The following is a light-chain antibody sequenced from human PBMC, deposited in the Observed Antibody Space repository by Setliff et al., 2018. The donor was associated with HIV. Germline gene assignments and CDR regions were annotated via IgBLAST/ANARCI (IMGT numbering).Light chain of an antibody. Sequence: QSALAHPASVSGSPGQSITISCTGTSGDVGRYNLVSWYQQQPGKPPKLMIYQASKRPSGVSNRFSGSKSGNTASLTISGLQAEDEADYYCCSNTGSNTYVFGTGTKVTVL. CDR1: SGDVGRYNL. CDR2: QAS. V-gene: IGLV2-23*01. J-gene: IGLJ1*01. CDR3: CSNTGSNTYV.